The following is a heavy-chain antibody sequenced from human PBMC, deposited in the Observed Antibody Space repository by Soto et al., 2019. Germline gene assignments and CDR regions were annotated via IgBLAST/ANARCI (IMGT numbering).Heavy chain of an antibody. CDR1: GFTFSNYE. Sequence: LGGSLRLSCAASGFTFSNYEMNWVRQAPGKGLEWVSYISSSGSTIYYADSVKGRFTISRDNAKSSLFLQVSSLRADDTAIYYCARESLGGDYPLDYWGQGTLVTVSS. V-gene: IGHV3-48*03. J-gene: IGHJ4*02. D-gene: IGHD4-17*01. CDR2: ISSSGSTI. CDR3: ARESLGGDYPLDY.